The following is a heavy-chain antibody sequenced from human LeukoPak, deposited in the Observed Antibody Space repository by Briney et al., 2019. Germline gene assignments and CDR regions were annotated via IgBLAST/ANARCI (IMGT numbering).Heavy chain of an antibody. CDR3: ARATYYYDSSGFDY. CDR2: IYYSGNT. D-gene: IGHD3-22*01. Sequence: PSETLSLTCTVSGGSISSYYWSWMRQPPGKGLEWIGYIYYSGNTNYNPSLKSRVTISVDTSKNQFSLKLSSVTAADTAVYYCARATYYYDSSGFDYWGQGTLVTVSS. J-gene: IGHJ4*02. CDR1: GGSISSYY. V-gene: IGHV4-59*12.